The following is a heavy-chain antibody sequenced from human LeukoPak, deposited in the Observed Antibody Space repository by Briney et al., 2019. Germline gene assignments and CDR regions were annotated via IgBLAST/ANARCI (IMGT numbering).Heavy chain of an antibody. CDR3: AKDTGSQDSSSWYGAVDY. D-gene: IGHD6-13*01. V-gene: IGHV3-30-3*01. Sequence: GGSLRLSCAASTFTFRSYAMHWVRQAPGKGLEWVAVISDDGTNKYYADSVRGRFTISRDNSKNTLYLQMNSLRVEDTAVYYCAKDTGSQDSSSWYGAVDYWGQGTLVTVSS. CDR2: ISDDGTNK. CDR1: TFTFRSYA. J-gene: IGHJ4*02.